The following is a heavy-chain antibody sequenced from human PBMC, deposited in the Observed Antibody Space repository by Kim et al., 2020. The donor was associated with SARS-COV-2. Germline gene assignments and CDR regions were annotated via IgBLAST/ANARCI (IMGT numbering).Heavy chain of an antibody. CDR1: GGSINSYY. Sequence: SETLSLTCTVSGGSINSYYWSWIRQPPGKGLEWIGSIYYSGSTNYNPSLKSRVTISVDTSKNQFSLKLRSVTAADTAVYYCTRDRPIHGYDSSGYSRVLDYWGQGTLVTVSS. CDR2: IYYSGST. CDR3: TRDRPIHGYDSSGYSRVLDY. D-gene: IGHD3-22*01. V-gene: IGHV4-59*01. J-gene: IGHJ4*02.